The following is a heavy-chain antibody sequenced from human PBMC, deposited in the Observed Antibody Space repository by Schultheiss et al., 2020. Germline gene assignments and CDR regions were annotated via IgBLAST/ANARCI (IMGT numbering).Heavy chain of an antibody. CDR1: GGTFSSYA. CDR3: GKAAAGRPFDY. J-gene: IGHJ4*02. Sequence: SVKVSCKASGGTFSSYAISWVRQAPGQGLEWMGRIIPILGIANYAQKFQGRVTITADKSTSTAYMELSSLRSEDTAVYYCGKAAAGRPFDYWGQGTLVTGYS. D-gene: IGHD6-13*01. CDR2: IIPILGIA. V-gene: IGHV1-69*04.